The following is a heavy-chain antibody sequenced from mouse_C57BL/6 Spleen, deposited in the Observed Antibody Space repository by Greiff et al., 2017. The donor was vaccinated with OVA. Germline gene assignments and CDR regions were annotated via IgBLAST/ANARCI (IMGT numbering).Heavy chain of an antibody. Sequence: QVQLQQSGAELVKPGASVKVSCKASGYTFTSYWMHWVKQRPGQGLEWIGRIHPSDSDTNYNQKFKGKATLTVDKSSSTAYMQLSSLTSEDSAVYYCAIPPTATITTVVATPLWYFDVWGTGTTVTVSS. D-gene: IGHD1-1*01. V-gene: IGHV1-74*01. CDR1: GYTFTSYW. J-gene: IGHJ1*03. CDR3: AIPPTATITTVVATPLWYFDV. CDR2: IHPSDSDT.